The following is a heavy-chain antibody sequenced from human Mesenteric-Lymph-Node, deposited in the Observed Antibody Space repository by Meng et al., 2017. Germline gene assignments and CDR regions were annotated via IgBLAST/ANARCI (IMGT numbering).Heavy chain of an antibody. CDR2: INPNSGGT. D-gene: IGHD3-10*01. V-gene: IGHV1-2*02. Sequence: ASVKVSCKASGGTFSSYAISWVRQAPGQGLEWMGWINPNSGGTNYAQKFQGRVTMTRDTSISTAYMELSRLRSDDTAVYYCARVLVRRVTHAFDNWGQGTMVTVSS. CDR1: GGTFSSYA. J-gene: IGHJ3*02. CDR3: ARVLVRRVTHAFDN.